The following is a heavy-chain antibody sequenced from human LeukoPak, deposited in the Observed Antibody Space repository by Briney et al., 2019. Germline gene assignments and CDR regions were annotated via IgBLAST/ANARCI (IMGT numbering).Heavy chain of an antibody. V-gene: IGHV1-8*01. Sequence: ASVTVSCKASGYTFTSYDINWVRQAPGQGLEWMGWMNPNSGNTGYAQKFQGRVTMTRNTSISTAYMELSSLRPEDTAVYYCARGSLYDFWSGYQGYYYGMDVWGQGTTVTVSS. J-gene: IGHJ6*02. CDR1: GYTFTSYD. CDR3: ARGSLYDFWSGYQGYYYGMDV. D-gene: IGHD3-3*01. CDR2: MNPNSGNT.